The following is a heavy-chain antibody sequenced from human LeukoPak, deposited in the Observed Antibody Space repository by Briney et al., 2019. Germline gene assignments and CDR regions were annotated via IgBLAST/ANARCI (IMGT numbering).Heavy chain of an antibody. CDR2: ISWNSGSI. D-gene: IGHD3-9*01. V-gene: IGHV3-9*01. J-gene: IGHJ4*02. Sequence: GRSLRLSCAASGFTFDDYAMHWVRQAPGKGLEWVSGISWNSGSIGYADSVKGRFTISRDNAKNSLYLQVNSLRAEDTALYYCAKVGDILTGSFFDYWGQGTLVTVSS. CDR1: GFTFDDYA. CDR3: AKVGDILTGSFFDY.